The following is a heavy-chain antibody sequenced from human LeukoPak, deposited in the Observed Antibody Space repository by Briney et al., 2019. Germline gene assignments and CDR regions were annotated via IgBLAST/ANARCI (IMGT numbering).Heavy chain of an antibody. V-gene: IGHV1-18*01. CDR3: AREGSLYDSGNYYLSWFDP. J-gene: IGHJ5*02. D-gene: IGHD3-22*01. CDR2: ISAYNGDT. CDR1: GYTFNSYG. Sequence: GASVKVSCKTSGYTFNSYGIAWVRQAPGQGLEWVGWISAYNGDTNYAQNLHHRVTITTDTYTTKDYMEVRSLRSDDTAVYYCAREGSLYDSGNYYLSWFDPWGQGTLVTVSS.